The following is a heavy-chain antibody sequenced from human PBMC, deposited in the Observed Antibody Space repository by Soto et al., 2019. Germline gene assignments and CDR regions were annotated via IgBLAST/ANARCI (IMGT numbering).Heavy chain of an antibody. CDR1: GFTFSSYW. D-gene: IGHD6-19*01. Sequence: EVQLVESGGGLVQPGGSLRLSCAASGFTFSSYWMHWVRQTPGKGLEWVSRIKSDGSRTVYAESVKGRFTISRDRAESTVYMQISSLRVEDTAVYYCTRECNGWYEKSLDIWGQGTPVTVSS. J-gene: IGHJ3*02. CDR3: TRECNGWYEKSLDI. CDR2: IKSDGSRT. V-gene: IGHV3-74*01.